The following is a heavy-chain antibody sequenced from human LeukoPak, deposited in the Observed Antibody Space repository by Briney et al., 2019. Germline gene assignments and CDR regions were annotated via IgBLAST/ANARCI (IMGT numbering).Heavy chain of an antibody. CDR2: IYYSGST. CDR1: GGSISSYY. Sequence: PSETLSLTCTVSGGSISSYYWSWIRQPPGKGLEWIGYIYYSGSTNYNPSLMSRVTISVDTSKNQFSLKLSSVTAADTAVYYCARLWFGTHAFDIWGQGTMVTVSS. CDR3: ARLWFGTHAFDI. V-gene: IGHV4-59*08. J-gene: IGHJ3*02. D-gene: IGHD3-10*01.